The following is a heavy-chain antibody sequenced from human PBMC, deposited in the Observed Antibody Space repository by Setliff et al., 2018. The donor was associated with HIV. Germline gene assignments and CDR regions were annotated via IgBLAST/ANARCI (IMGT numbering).Heavy chain of an antibody. Sequence: PGGSLRLSCAASGFTFSTYGMQWVRQAPGKGLEWVANIGQDGSEKNYVDSVKGRFTISRDNAKNSMDLQMNSLRAEDTAIYYCARKLRPGYGVDVWGQGTTVTVSS. D-gene: IGHD3-10*01. CDR3: ARKLRPGYGVDV. J-gene: IGHJ6*02. CDR2: IGQDGSEK. V-gene: IGHV3-7*01. CDR1: GFTFSTYG.